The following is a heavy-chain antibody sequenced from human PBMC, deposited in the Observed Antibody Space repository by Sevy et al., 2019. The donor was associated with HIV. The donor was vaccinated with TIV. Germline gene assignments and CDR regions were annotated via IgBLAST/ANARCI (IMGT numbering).Heavy chain of an antibody. Sequence: GESLKISCAVSGFTLTNEFFSWVRQAPGKGLEWVAVVYSGGATYYADSMKGRFTISRDKSKSTLYLQMKSLRAEDTAVYYCARVGYCRGGTCFSGFYYAMDVWGQGTTVTVSS. CDR1: GFTLTNEF. D-gene: IGHD2-15*01. CDR2: VYSGGAT. V-gene: IGHV3-53*01. CDR3: ARVGYCRGGTCFSGFYYAMDV. J-gene: IGHJ6*02.